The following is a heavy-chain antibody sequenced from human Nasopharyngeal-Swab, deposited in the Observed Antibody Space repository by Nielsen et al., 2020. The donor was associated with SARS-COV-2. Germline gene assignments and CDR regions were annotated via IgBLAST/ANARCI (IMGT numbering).Heavy chain of an antibody. CDR2: IYPGDSDT. J-gene: IGHJ4*02. CDR3: ARQSSGWYPDDY. V-gene: IGHV5-51*01. CDR1: GYSFTSYW. Sequence: GGPLRLSCTGSGYSFTSYWIGWVRQLPGKGLEWMGIIYPGDSDTRYSPSFQGQVTISADKSISTAYLQWSSLKASDTAMYYCARQSSGWYPDDYWGQGTLVTVSS. D-gene: IGHD6-19*01.